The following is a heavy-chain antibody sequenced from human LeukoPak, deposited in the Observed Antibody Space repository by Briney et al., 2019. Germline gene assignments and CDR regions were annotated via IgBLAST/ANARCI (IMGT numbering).Heavy chain of an antibody. D-gene: IGHD4-23*01. V-gene: IGHV4-30-4*01. CDR2: IYYSGST. CDR3: ARETTVVTPADWYFDL. Sequence: SETLSLTCTVSGGSISSGDYYWSWIRQPPGKGLEWIGYIYYSGSTYYNPSLKSRVTISVDTSKNQFSLKLSSVTAADTAEYYCARETTVVTPADWYFDLWGRGTLVTVSS. CDR1: GGSISSGDYY. J-gene: IGHJ2*01.